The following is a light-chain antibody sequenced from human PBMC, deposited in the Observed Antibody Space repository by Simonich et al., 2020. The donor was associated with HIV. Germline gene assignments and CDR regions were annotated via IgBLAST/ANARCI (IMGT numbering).Light chain of an antibody. CDR2: AAS. Sequence: IRMTQSPSSVSASVGDRVTITCRASQGISSWFAWYQQKPGKAPKLLIYAASSLQSGVPSRFSGRGSGTEFTLTISSLQPDDFATYYCQQYNSYSPAFGQGTKVEIK. CDR1: QGISSW. J-gene: IGKJ1*01. CDR3: QQYNSYSPA. V-gene: IGKV1D-16*01.